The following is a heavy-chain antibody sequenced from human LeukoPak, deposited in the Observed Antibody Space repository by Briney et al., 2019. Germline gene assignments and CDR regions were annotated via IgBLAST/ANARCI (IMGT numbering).Heavy chain of an antibody. CDR1: GYPFTMYG. CDR2: ISSNNGNT. J-gene: IGHJ3*01. CDR3: VRCSVIRSRRGDDAFDV. V-gene: IGHV1-18*01. Sequence: ASVKVSCKASGYPFTMYGITWVRQAPGQGLEWMGWISSNNGNTNYAREFQGRVTMTTDTSTNTAFLDLGTLRSGDTAVYYYVRCSVIRSRRGDDAFDVWGQGTMVTVSS. D-gene: IGHD3-10*01.